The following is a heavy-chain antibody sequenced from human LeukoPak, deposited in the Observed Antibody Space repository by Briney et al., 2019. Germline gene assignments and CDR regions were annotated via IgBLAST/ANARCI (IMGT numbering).Heavy chain of an antibody. CDR3: ARPAGYDFAFDI. CDR2: IRYDGSNK. CDR1: GFTFSSYG. J-gene: IGHJ3*02. V-gene: IGHV3-30*02. Sequence: GGSLRLSCAASGFTFSSYGMHWVRQAPGKGLEWVAFIRYDGSNKYYADSVKGRFTISRDNSKNTLYLQMNSLGAEDTAVYYCARPAGYDFAFDIWGQGTMVTVSS. D-gene: IGHD5-12*01.